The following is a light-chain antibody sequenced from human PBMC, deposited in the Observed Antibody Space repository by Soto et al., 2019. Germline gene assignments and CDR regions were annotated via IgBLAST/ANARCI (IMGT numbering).Light chain of an antibody. CDR3: SSYTSSSTVV. Sequence: QSVLTQPASVSGSPGQSITISCTGTSSDVGGYNYVSWYQQHPGKAPKLMIYEVSNRPSWVSNRFSGSKSGNTASLTISGLQAEDEADYSCSSYTSSSTVVFGGGTTVTVL. CDR2: EVS. V-gene: IGLV2-14*01. CDR1: SSDVGGYNY. J-gene: IGLJ2*01.